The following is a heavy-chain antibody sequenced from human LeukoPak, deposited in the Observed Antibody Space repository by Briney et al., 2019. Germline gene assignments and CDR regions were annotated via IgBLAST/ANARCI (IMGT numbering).Heavy chain of an antibody. CDR3: ARDLGRCSGGSCYFRVLWYGMDV. J-gene: IGHJ6*02. CDR1: GGTFSSYA. CDR2: IIPILGIA. V-gene: IGHV1-69*04. Sequence: SEKVSCKASGGTFSSYAISWVRQAPGQGLEWMGRIIPILGIANYAQKFQGRVTITADKSTSTAYMEMSSLRSEDTAVYYCARDLGRCSGGSCYFRVLWYGMDVWGQGTTVTVSS. D-gene: IGHD2-15*01.